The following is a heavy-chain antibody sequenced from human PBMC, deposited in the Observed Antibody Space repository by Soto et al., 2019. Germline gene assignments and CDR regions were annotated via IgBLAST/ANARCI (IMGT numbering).Heavy chain of an antibody. V-gene: IGHV3-30-3*01. Sequence: QVQLAESGGGVVQPGRSLRLSYAASGFTFSNFAKHWVRQAPGKGLEWAAVLSYDGTNKYYADSVRGRFTISTDISKNTLYLEMNGLRAEDTAVYYCARGAHSNHYHHGLDDWGQGTTVTVSS. D-gene: IGHD4-4*01. J-gene: IGHJ6*02. CDR3: ARGAHSNHYHHGLDD. CDR2: LSYDGTNK. CDR1: GFTFSNFA.